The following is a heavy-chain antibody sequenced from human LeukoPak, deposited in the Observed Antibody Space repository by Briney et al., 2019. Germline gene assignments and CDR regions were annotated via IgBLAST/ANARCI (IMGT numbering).Heavy chain of an antibody. J-gene: IGHJ4*02. D-gene: IGHD2-21*02. CDR3: ARGVLLAYCGGDCYPHSDNFDY. Sequence: SQTLSLTCSVSGGRFDSGAFYWSWIRQPPGKGLEWIGYISYSGNAYYSPSLESRVTMSVDKFKNQFSLRLTSVTAADTAIYYCARGVLLAYCGGDCYPHSDNFDYWGQGTLVTVSS. CDR1: GGRFDSGAFY. V-gene: IGHV4-30-2*01. CDR2: ISYSGNA.